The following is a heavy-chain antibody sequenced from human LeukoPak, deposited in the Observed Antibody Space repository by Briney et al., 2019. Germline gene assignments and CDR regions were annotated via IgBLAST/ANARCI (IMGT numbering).Heavy chain of an antibody. CDR3: ARGGIAARFAY. J-gene: IGHJ4*02. CDR2: ISSGSSSI. CDR1: GFPFSSYE. D-gene: IGHD6-6*01. V-gene: IGHV3-48*03. Sequence: PGGSLRLSCAASGFPFSSYEMNWVHQAPGKGLEWVSYISSGSSSIFYADSVKGRFTISRDNAKNSLYLQMNSLRVEDTAVYYCARGGIAARFAYWGQGTLVIVSS.